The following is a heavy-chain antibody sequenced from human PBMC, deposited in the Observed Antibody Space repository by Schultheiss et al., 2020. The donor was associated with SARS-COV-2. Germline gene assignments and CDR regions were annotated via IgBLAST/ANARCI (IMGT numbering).Heavy chain of an antibody. CDR2: INPNSGGT. CDR3: ARDGVGGVVAPSPYYYYMDV. Sequence: ASVKVSCKASGYTFTGYYMHWVRQAPGQGLEWMGRINPNSGGTNYAQKFQGRVTMTRDTSTSTVYMELSSLRSDDTAVYYCARDGVGGVVAPSPYYYYMDVWGKGTTVTVSS. V-gene: IGHV1-2*06. CDR1: GYTFTGYY. J-gene: IGHJ6*03. D-gene: IGHD2-2*01.